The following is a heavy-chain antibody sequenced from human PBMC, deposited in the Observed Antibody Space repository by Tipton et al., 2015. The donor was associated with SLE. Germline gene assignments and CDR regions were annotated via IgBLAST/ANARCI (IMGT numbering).Heavy chain of an antibody. CDR1: GFTFSSYG. CDR2: ISGSGGST. J-gene: IGHJ4*02. Sequence: SLRLSCAASGFTFSSYGMHRVRQAPGKGLEWVSAISGSGGSTYYADSVKGRFTISRDNSKNTLYLQMNSLRAEDTAVYYCARVGTAVAGLDYWGQGTLVTVSS. V-gene: IGHV3-23*01. CDR3: ARVGTAVAGLDY. D-gene: IGHD6-19*01.